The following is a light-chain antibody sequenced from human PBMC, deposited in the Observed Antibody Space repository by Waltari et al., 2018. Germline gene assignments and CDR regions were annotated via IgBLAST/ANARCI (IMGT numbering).Light chain of an antibody. J-gene: IGKJ1*01. V-gene: IGKV3-20*01. CDR3: QHYVRLPAT. CDR1: QSVSRA. Sequence: EIVLTQSPGTLSLSQGERATLSCRASQSVSRALAWYQQKPGQAPRRLIYGASSRATGISDRFSGSGFGTDFSLTISRLEPEDFAVYYCQHYVRLPATFGQGTKVEIK. CDR2: GAS.